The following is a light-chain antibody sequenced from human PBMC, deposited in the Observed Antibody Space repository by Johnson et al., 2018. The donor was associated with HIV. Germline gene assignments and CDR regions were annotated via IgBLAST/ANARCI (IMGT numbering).Light chain of an antibody. CDR2: ENN. J-gene: IGLJ1*01. Sequence: SVLTQPPSVSAAPGQKVTISCSGSSSNIGNNYVSWYQQLPGTAPKLLIYENNKRPSGIPDRFSGSKSGTSATLGITGLQTGDEADYYCGTWDSSLSAWGVFGTGTKFSVL. CDR3: GTWDSSLSAWGV. V-gene: IGLV1-51*02. CDR1: SSNIGNNY.